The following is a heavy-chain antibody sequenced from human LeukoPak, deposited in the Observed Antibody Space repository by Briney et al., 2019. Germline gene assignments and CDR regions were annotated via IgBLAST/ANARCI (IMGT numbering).Heavy chain of an antibody. CDR2: VHISGST. V-gene: IGHV4-61*09. Sequence: SETLSPTCTVSGGSISSRSYCWSWIRQPAGKGLEWIGHVHISGSTNYNSSLKSRVTISVDTSKNQFSLKLSSVTAADTAVYYCARGVARSSKFHFSYYFDYWGQGTLVTVSS. CDR3: ARGVARSSKFHFSYYFDY. J-gene: IGHJ4*02. CDR1: GGSISSRSYC. D-gene: IGHD6-6*01.